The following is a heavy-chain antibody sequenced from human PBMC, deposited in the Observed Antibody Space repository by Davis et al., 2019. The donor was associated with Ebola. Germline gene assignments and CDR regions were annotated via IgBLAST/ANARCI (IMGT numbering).Heavy chain of an antibody. J-gene: IGHJ4*02. Sequence: GASLKISCAASGFTVTNAWMIWVRQAPGKGLEWVARMTDKLQGDAIDYAAPVKGRFFISKDVSTNTLYLQMNNLKPEDTAVYYCTTDDYRTLGTCFFDYWGQGTLVTVSS. CDR1: GFTVTNAW. V-gene: IGHV3-15*07. D-gene: IGHD3-16*01. CDR3: TTDDYRTLGTCFFDY. CDR2: MTDKLQGDAI.